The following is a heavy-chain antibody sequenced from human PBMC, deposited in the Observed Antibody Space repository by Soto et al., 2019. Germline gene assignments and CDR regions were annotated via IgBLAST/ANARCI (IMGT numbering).Heavy chain of an antibody. CDR3: ARRESQGPIDY. Sequence: QVPLQESAPGLVKPSDTLSLTCAVSGYSISSSNWWGWIRQPPVKGLEWIGYIYYSGTTYYKPSLKSRVTMSVDTSKNQFSLKLTSVTAVDTAVYYCARRESQGPIDYWGQGTLVTVSS. D-gene: IGHD1-26*01. J-gene: IGHJ4*02. CDR2: IYYSGTT. V-gene: IGHV4-28*01. CDR1: GYSISSSNW.